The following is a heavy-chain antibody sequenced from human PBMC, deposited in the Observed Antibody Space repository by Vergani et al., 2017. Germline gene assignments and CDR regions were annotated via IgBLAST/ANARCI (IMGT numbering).Heavy chain of an antibody. V-gene: IGHV4-61*02. D-gene: IGHD3-10*01. J-gene: IGHJ2*01. CDR3: ARGRGDNWYFDL. CDR1: GASMSSVGYY. Sequence: QVQLQESGPGLVKPSQTLSLTCTVSGASMSSVGYYWTWIRQSAGKRLEWIGDILGSGTANYNPFFQGRVSMSVATSKNQFSLNLTSVTAADTAVYYCARGRGDNWYFDLWGRGTLVTVSS. CDR2: ILGSGTA.